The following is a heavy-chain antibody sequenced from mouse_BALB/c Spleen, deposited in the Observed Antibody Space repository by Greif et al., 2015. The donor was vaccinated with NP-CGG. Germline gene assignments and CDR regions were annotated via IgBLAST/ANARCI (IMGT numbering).Heavy chain of an antibody. V-gene: IGHV1-77*01. CDR2: IYPGSGNT. CDR1: GYTFTDYY. CDR3: ARKGYGNYWFAY. Sequence: VKLMESGAELARPGASVKLSCKASGYTFTDYYINWVKQRTGQGLEWIGEIYPGSGNTYYNEKFKGKATLTADKSSSTAYMQLSSLTSEDSAVYFCARKGYGNYWFAYWGQGTLVTVSA. D-gene: IGHD2-1*01. J-gene: IGHJ3*01.